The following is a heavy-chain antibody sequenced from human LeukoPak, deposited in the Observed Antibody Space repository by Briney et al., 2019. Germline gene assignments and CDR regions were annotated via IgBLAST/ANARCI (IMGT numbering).Heavy chain of an antibody. CDR1: GDSVSSNSAA. D-gene: IGHD2-15*01. CDR2: TYYRSKWYN. V-gene: IGHV6-1*01. CDR3: ARGVCSGGSCRNWFDP. Sequence: SQTLSLTCAISGDSVSSNSAAWNWIRQSPSRGLEWLGRTYYRSKWYNDYAVSVKSRITINPDTSKNQFSLKLSSVTAADTAVYYCARGVCSGGSCRNWFDPWGQGTLVTVSS. J-gene: IGHJ5*02.